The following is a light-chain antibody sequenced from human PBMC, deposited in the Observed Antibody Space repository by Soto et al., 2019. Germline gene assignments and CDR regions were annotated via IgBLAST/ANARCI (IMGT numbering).Light chain of an antibody. CDR2: GAS. V-gene: IGKV3-20*01. CDR1: QSVNNNY. J-gene: IGKJ4*02. Sequence: EIVLTQSPGTLSLSPGERATLSCRASQSVNNNYLAWYQQKPGQAPRLLIYGASSRATGIPDRFSGSGSGTYFTITISRLEPEDFAVYYWQQYGSLVTFGGGTKVEIK. CDR3: QQYGSLVT.